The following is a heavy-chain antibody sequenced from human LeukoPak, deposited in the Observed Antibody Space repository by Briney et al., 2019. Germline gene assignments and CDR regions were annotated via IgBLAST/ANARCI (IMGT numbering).Heavy chain of an antibody. CDR1: GFPFATYA. CDR2: ISGGGDFT. V-gene: IGHV3-23*01. J-gene: IGHJ4*02. Sequence: GGSLRLSCAASGFPFATYAMTWVRQAPGKGVEWVSAISGGGDFTYYAESVKGRFTISRDNSKNTLYLQMNSLRAEDTALYYCAKNAGLGSPYYDYWGQGTLVTVSS. CDR3: AKNAGLGSPYYDY. D-gene: IGHD1-26*01.